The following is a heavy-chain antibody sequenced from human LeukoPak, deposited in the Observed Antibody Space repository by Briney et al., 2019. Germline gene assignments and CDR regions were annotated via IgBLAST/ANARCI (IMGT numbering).Heavy chain of an antibody. CDR2: ISAYNGNT. Sequence: GASVKVSCKVSGYTLIELFMHWVRQAAGKGLEWMGWISAYNGNTNYAQKLQGRVTRTTDTSTSTPYMELRSLRSDDTAVYYCARVNARNKDWFDPWGQGTLVTVSS. D-gene: IGHD1/OR15-1a*01. J-gene: IGHJ5*02. V-gene: IGHV1-18*01. CDR1: GYTLIELF. CDR3: ARVNARNKDWFDP.